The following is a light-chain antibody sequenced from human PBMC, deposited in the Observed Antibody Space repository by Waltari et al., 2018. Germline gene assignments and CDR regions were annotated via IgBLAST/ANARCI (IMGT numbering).Light chain of an antibody. CDR2: DTT. CDR3: QVWDDTDDHPV. Sequence: SYVLTQSPSVSVAPGKTARISCAGQNIRDKTVYWYQQKPGQAPVVVIYDTTVRPSGIPDRISGSDPATLTIARGEAGDEADYYCQVWDDTDDHPVFGGGTRLTVL. J-gene: IGLJ2*01. CDR1: NIRDKT. V-gene: IGLV3-21*03.